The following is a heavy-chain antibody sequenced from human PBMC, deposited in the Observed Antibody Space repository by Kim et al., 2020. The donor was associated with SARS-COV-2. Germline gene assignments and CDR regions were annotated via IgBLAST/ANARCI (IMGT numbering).Heavy chain of an antibody. Sequence: ASVKVSCKASGYTFTSYAMHWVRQAPGQRLEWMGWINAGNGNTKYSQKFQGRVTITRDTSASTAYMELSSLRSEDTAVYYCARNPYGIAAAGDWYFDLWGRGTLVTVSS. J-gene: IGHJ2*01. CDR3: ARNPYGIAAAGDWYFDL. V-gene: IGHV1-3*01. CDR1: GYTFTSYA. D-gene: IGHD6-13*01. CDR2: INAGNGNT.